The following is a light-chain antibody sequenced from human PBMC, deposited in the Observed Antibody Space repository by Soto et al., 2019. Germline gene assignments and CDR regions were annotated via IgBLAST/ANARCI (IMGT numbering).Light chain of an antibody. J-gene: IGLJ7*01. Sequence: QSVLTQPPSVSGAPGQRVTISCTGSSSNIGAGYDVHWYQQLPGTAPKLLIYGNSNRPSEVPDRFSGPKSGTSASLAITGLQAEDEADYYCQSYDSSLSGAVFGGGTQLTVL. V-gene: IGLV1-40*01. CDR1: SSNIGAGYD. CDR3: QSYDSSLSGAV. CDR2: GNS.